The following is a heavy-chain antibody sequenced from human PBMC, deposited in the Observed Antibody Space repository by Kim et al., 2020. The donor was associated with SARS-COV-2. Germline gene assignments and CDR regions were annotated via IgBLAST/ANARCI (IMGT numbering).Heavy chain of an antibody. D-gene: IGHD5-12*01. V-gene: IGHV3-30*01. J-gene: IGHJ4*02. CDR3: ARDTGGYSGYDWSLGY. Sequence: SVKGRFTISRDNSKNTLYLQMNSLRAEDTAVYYCARDTGGYSGYDWSLGYWGQGTLVTVSS.